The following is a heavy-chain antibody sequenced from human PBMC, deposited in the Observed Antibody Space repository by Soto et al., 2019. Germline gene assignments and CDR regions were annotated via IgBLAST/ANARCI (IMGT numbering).Heavy chain of an antibody. D-gene: IGHD3-16*01. V-gene: IGHV3-74*01. CDR3: ARGLEEWGKPPVI. J-gene: IGHJ3*02. CDR2: INGDGSST. CDR1: GFTFSSHW. Sequence: EVQLVESGGGLVQPGGSLRLSCAASGFTFSSHWMHWVRQAPGKGLVWVSRINGDGSSTTYADSVKGRFTISRDDAKSTLYLQMNSRRAEDTAVDYCARGLEEWGKPPVIWGQGTLVTVSS.